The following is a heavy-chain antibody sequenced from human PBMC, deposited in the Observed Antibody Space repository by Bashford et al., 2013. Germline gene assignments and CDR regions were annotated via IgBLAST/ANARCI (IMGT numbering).Heavy chain of an antibody. V-gene: IGHV1-69*01. CDR3: ARGHVDLYYFDY. D-gene: IGHD3/OR15-3a*01. Sequence: IVWVRQAPGQGLEWMGGIIPILGTTDYAQKFQGRVTITADEYPGTAYMELTSLTYEDTAVYYCARGHVDLYYFDYWGQGTLVTVSS. J-gene: IGHJ4*02. CDR2: IIPILGTT.